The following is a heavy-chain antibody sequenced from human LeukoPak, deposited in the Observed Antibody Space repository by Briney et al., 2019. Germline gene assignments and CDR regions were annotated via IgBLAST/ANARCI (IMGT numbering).Heavy chain of an antibody. Sequence: ASVKVSCKASGYTFTSYYMHWVRQAPGQGLEWMGIINPSGGSTSYAQKFQGRVTMTRDMSTSTVYMELNSLRAEDTALYYCARGPIFGVDYYYMDVWGKGTTVTVSS. J-gene: IGHJ6*03. CDR2: INPSGGST. D-gene: IGHD3-3*01. V-gene: IGHV1-46*01. CDR1: GYTFTSYY. CDR3: ARGPIFGVDYYYMDV.